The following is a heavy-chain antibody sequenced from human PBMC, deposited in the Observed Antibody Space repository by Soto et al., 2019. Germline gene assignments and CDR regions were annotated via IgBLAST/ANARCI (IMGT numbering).Heavy chain of an antibody. D-gene: IGHD3-10*01. CDR3: ARGGYPLFRDALDI. CDR2: ISSSSPYI. V-gene: IGHV3-21*01. CDR1: GFTFSSYT. J-gene: IGHJ3*02. Sequence: EVQLVESGGGLVKPGGSLRLSCAASGFTFSSYTMNWVRQAPGKGLEWVSSISSSSPYIYYADSVKGRFTITKDNAKNSLYLQMKSLRAEDTAVYYCARGGYPLFRDALDIWGQGTMVTVSS.